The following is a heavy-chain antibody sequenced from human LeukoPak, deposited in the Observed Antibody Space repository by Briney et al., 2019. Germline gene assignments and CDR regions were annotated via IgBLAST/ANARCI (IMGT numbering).Heavy chain of an antibody. Sequence: GGSLRLPCAASGFTFSSYAMSWVRQAPGKGLEWVSSISGSGGSTYYGDSVKGRFTISRDNSKNTLYLQMNSLRAEDTAVYYCAKDMLPAAIITIFGVAPLGYWGQGTLVTVSS. J-gene: IGHJ4*02. D-gene: IGHD3-3*01. CDR2: ISGSGGST. CDR1: GFTFSSYA. CDR3: AKDMLPAAIITIFGVAPLGY. V-gene: IGHV3-23*01.